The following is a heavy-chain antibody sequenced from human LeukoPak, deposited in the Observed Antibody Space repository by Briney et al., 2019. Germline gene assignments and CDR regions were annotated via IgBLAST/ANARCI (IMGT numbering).Heavy chain of an antibody. J-gene: IGHJ4*02. Sequence: SETLSLTCTVSGGSISSSSYYWGWIRQPPGKGLEWIGSIYYSGSTYYNPSLKSRVTMSVDTSKNQFSLKLSSVTAADTAVYYCARDVGARRVGASQFDYWGQGTLVTVSS. CDR2: IYYSGST. V-gene: IGHV4-39*07. CDR3: ARDVGARRVGASQFDY. D-gene: IGHD1-26*01. CDR1: GGSISSSSYY.